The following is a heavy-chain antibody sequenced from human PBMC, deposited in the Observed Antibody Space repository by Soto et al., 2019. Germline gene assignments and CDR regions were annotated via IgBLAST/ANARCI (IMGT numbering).Heavy chain of an antibody. D-gene: IGHD3-22*01. J-gene: IGHJ1*01. CDR3: ARAVALVINEAEYFQH. V-gene: IGHV1-2*02. Sequence: ASVKVSCKASGYTFTGYYMHWVRQAPGQGLVWMGWINSNSGGTNYAQKFQGRVTMTRDTSISSAYMELSSLRSDDTAAYYCARAVALVINEAEYFQHWGQGTLVTVSS. CDR1: GYTFTGYY. CDR2: INSNSGGT.